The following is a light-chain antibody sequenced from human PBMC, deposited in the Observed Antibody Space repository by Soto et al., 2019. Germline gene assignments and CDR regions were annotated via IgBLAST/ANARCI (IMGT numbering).Light chain of an antibody. CDR2: GAS. CDR3: QQCSDWLS. CDR1: QSVSTY. V-gene: IGKV3-11*01. J-gene: IGKJ3*01. Sequence: EIVLTQSPATLSLSPGERATLSCRASQSVSTYLAWYQQKPGQAPRLLIYGASNRATGIPARFSGSGSGTDFTLTISSLEPEDFVVYYCQQCSDWLSFGPGTKVDIK.